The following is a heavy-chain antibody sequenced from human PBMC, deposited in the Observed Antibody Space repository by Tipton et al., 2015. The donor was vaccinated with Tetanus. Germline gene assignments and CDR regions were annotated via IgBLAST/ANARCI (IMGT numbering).Heavy chain of an antibody. CDR3: AAEVSAGY. CDR2: ISHDGSHR. Sequence: SLRLSCEASEFLFSSFGMHWVRQAPGKGLEWVALISHDGSHRDYADSVKGRFTISRDNSENTVSLQMNNLRAEDTAVYYCAAEVSAGYWGQGTLVTVSS. CDR1: EFLFSSFG. J-gene: IGHJ4*02. V-gene: IGHV3-30*03. D-gene: IGHD4/OR15-4a*01.